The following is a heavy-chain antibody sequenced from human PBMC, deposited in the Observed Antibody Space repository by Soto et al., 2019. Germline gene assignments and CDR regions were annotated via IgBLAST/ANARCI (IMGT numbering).Heavy chain of an antibody. V-gene: IGHV1-3*04. J-gene: IGHJ4*02. CDR1: GYTFSSYA. D-gene: IGHD2-15*01. CDR3: ARDEGVASGN. CDR2: ISSGNDNT. Sequence: ASVKVSCKASGYTFSSYAMHWARRAPGQRLEWMGWISSGNDNTKYSQKFQDRVTITRDTSASTAYMELSSLTFEDTAVYYCARDEGVASGNWGQGTLVTVSS.